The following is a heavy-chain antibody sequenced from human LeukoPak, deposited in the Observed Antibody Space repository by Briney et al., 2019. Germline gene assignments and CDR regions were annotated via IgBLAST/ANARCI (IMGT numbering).Heavy chain of an antibody. CDR3: ARQAVLEQQLVYCFDY. D-gene: IGHD6-13*01. Sequence: SETLSLTCTVSGGSISSSSYYWGWIRQPPGKGLEWIGSIYYSGSTYYNPSLKSRVTISVDTSKNQFSLKLSSVTAADTAVYYCARQAVLEQQLVYCFDYWGQGTLVTVSS. CDR2: IYYSGST. J-gene: IGHJ4*02. CDR1: GGSISSSSYY. V-gene: IGHV4-39*01.